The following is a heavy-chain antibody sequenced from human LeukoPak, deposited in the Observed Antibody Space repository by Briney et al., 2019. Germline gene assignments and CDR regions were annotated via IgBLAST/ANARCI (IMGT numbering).Heavy chain of an antibody. V-gene: IGHV3-23*01. Sequence: GGSLRLSCAASGFTFRSYEMNWVRQAPGKGLEWVSAISGSGAGTYYADSVKGRFTISRDNSKNTLYLQMNSLRAEDTAVYYCAKDRDYGDLDAFDIWGQGTMVTVSS. CDR3: AKDRDYGDLDAFDI. D-gene: IGHD4-17*01. J-gene: IGHJ3*02. CDR2: ISGSGAGT. CDR1: GFTFRSYE.